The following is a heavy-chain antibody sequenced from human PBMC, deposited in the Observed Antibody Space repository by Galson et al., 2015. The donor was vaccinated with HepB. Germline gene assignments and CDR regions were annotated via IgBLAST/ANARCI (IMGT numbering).Heavy chain of an antibody. J-gene: IGHJ3*02. V-gene: IGHV1-69*04. CDR1: GGTFSSYA. CDR2: IIPILGIA. CDR3: AKERGGGDTAMVPLYAFDI. D-gene: IGHD5-18*01. Sequence: SVKVSCKASGGTFSSYAISWVRQAPGQGLEWMGRIIPILGIANYAQKFQGRVTITADKSTSTAYMELSSLRSEDTAVYYCAKERGGGDTAMVPLYAFDIWGQGTMVTVSS.